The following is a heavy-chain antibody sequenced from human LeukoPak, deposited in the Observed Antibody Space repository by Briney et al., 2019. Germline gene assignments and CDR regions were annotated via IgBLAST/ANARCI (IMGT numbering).Heavy chain of an antibody. CDR2: IIPIFGTA. V-gene: IGHV1-69*13. CDR3: AKDLPREYYDSSGYTAPGDGFDY. J-gene: IGHJ4*02. Sequence: GASVKVSCKASGGTFSSYAISWVRQAPGQGLEWMGGIIPIFGTANYAQKFQGRVTITADESTSTAYMELSSLRSEDTAVYYCAKDLPREYYDSSGYTAPGDGFDYWGQGTLVTVSS. D-gene: IGHD3-22*01. CDR1: GGTFSSYA.